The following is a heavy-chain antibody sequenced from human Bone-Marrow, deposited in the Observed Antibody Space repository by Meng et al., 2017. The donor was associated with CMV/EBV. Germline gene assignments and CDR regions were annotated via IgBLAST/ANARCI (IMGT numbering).Heavy chain of an antibody. V-gene: IGHV3-74*01. CDR1: GFTFSSFW. J-gene: IGHJ3*02. Sequence: GESLKISCAASGFTFSSFWMHWVRQAPGKGLVWVSRIHSDGSSSNYGDSVKGRFTISRDNAENTLYLQMNSLRAEDTAVYYCARCPGSQLYIWGRGTVVTGSS. D-gene: IGHD2-2*01. CDR3: ARCPGSQLYI. CDR2: IHSDGSSS.